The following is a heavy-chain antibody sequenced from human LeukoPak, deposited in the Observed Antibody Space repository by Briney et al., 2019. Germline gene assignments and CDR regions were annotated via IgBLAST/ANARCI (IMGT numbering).Heavy chain of an antibody. J-gene: IGHJ4*02. CDR1: GYTFTSYY. V-gene: IGHV1-46*01. D-gene: IGHD3-3*01. CDR3: ARGITIFGVVTLPLNY. Sequence: ASVKVSCKASGYTFTSYYMHWVRQAPGQGLGWMGIINPSGGSTSYAQKFQGRVTMTRDTSTSTVYMELSSLRSEDTAVYYCARGITIFGVVTLPLNYWGQGTLVTVSS. CDR2: INPSGGST.